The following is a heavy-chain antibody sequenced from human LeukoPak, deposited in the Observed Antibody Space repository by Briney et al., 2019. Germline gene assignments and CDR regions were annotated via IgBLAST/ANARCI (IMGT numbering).Heavy chain of an antibody. V-gene: IGHV4-34*01. CDR2: INHSGST. CDR3: ERGGRRSVITVVVVAAKHWFDP. D-gene: IGHD2-15*01. Sequence: SETLSLTCAVYGGSFSGYYWSWLRQPPGKGLEWIGEINHSGSTNYNPSLKSRVTISVDTSKNQFSLKLSSVTAADTAVYYCERGGRRSVITVVVVAAKHWFDPWGQGTLVTVSS. CDR1: GGSFSGYY. J-gene: IGHJ5*02.